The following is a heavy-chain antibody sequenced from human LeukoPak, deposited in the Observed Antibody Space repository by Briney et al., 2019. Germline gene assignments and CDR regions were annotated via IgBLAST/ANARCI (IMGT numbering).Heavy chain of an antibody. D-gene: IGHD3-22*01. CDR2: IRSKTYRGTT. CDR1: GFTFGNYA. J-gene: IGHJ4*02. CDR3: ARANSFDSSGYYFDY. Sequence: GGSLRLSCTASGFTFGNYALSWFRQAPGKGLEWVAFIRSKTYRGTTEYAASVKGRFTISRDDSKSIAYLQMNSLKTEDTAVYYCARANSFDSSGYYFDYWGQGTLVTVSS. V-gene: IGHV3-49*03.